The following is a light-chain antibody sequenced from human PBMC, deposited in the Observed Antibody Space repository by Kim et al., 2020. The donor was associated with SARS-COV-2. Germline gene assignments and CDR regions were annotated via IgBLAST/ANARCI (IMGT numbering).Light chain of an antibody. CDR1: QRVSSSY. Sequence: EIVLTQSPGTLSLSPRERATPSCRASQRVSSSYLAGYQQKPGQAPRLLIYGASSRATGIPDRFSGSRSGTDFTLTISRLEPEGFAVYCCQQYGSSPRSFAQGTKLEI. CDR3: QQYGSSPRS. J-gene: IGKJ2*03. V-gene: IGKV3-20*01. CDR2: GAS.